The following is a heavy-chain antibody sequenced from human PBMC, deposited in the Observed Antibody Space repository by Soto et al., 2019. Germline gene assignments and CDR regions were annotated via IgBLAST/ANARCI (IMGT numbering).Heavy chain of an antibody. CDR3: ASGVDVLLWFGELLYGWFDP. CDR2: IYDSGST. CDR1: GGSISSSSYY. J-gene: IGHJ5*02. Sequence: PAETLSLTCTVSGGSISSSSYYRGWIRQPPGKGLEWIGSIYDSGSTYYNPSHKSRVTISVDTSKNQFSLKLSSVTAADTAVYYCASGVDVLLWFGELLYGWFDPWGKGTLVTVSS. V-gene: IGHV4-39*01. D-gene: IGHD3-10*01.